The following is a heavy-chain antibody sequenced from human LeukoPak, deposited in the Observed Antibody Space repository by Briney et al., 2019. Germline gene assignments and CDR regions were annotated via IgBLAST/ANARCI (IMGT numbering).Heavy chain of an antibody. Sequence: GGSLRLSCAASGFTFSSYAMHWVRQAPGKGLEWVAVISYDGSNKYYADSVKGRFTISRDNSKNTLYLQMNSLRAEDTAVYYCARSRLSAAADLGRGSWFDPWGQGTLVTVSS. CDR1: GFTFSSYA. CDR2: ISYDGSNK. CDR3: ARSRLSAAADLGRGSWFDP. V-gene: IGHV3-30-3*01. D-gene: IGHD6-13*01. J-gene: IGHJ5*02.